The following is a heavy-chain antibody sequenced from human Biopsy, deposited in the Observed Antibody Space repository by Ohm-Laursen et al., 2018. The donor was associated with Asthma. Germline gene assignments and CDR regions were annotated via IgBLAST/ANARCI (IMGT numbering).Heavy chain of an antibody. CDR2: ISSGSDYI. Sequence: SLRLSCTASGFNFSYYGMIWVRQAPGTGLEWVAAISSGSDYIFYADSVKGRFTISRDNAKNSLYLQMNSLRDEDTAVYYCARFKRGYSYGYAGVFDYWGQGTLVTVSS. CDR3: ARFKRGYSYGYAGVFDY. V-gene: IGHV3-21*01. CDR1: GFNFSYYG. J-gene: IGHJ4*02. D-gene: IGHD5-18*01.